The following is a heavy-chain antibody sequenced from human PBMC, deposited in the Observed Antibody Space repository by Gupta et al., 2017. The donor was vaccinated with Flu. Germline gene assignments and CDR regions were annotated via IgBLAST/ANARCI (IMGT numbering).Heavy chain of an antibody. Sequence: QVQLQQWGAGLLKPSETLSLTCAVYNASLSGSYWSWIRQPPGKGPEWIREIDHSGGTNYNPSLKSRVTMSVDTSKNQFSLNLYSVTAADTAIYYCTRLGGFTVGYNWFDPWGQGTLVTVSS. V-gene: IGHV4-34*01. CDR1: NASLSGSY. CDR3: TRLGGFTVGYNWFDP. J-gene: IGHJ5*02. D-gene: IGHD4-11*01. CDR2: IDHSGGT.